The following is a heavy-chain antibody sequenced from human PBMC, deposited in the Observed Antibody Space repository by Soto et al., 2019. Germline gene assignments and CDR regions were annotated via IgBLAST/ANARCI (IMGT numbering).Heavy chain of an antibody. J-gene: IGHJ4*02. CDR3: AKDREGIVADYFDY. Sequence: HWWSLKLSCASSVFTLISHAMTWVRRAPGKGLEWVSSLRADDSSTYYADSVKGRFTISRDSSKNTLYLEMSSLRADDTAIYYCAKDREGIVADYFDYWGQGTLVTVSS. CDR1: VFTLISHA. D-gene: IGHD2-15*01. CDR2: LRADDSST. V-gene: IGHV3-23*01.